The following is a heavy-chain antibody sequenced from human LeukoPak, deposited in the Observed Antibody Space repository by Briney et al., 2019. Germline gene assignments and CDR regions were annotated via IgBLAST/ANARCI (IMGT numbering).Heavy chain of an antibody. CDR1: GGSISGYY. D-gene: IGHD3-10*01. Sequence: SETLSLTCTVSGGSISGYYCSWVRQPPGKEMEWIGYVYSSGNSNYNPSLKSRFTLRVDTPKNQYSLKLVSVTAADTAVYYCARHPPSSAGDYDIWGQGTMVSVSS. V-gene: IGHV4-59*08. CDR2: VYSSGNS. CDR3: ARHPPSSAGDYDI. J-gene: IGHJ3*02.